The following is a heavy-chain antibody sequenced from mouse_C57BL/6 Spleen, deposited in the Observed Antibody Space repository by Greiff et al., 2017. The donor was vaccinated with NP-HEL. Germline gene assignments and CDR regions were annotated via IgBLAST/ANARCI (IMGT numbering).Heavy chain of an antibody. CDR1: GFTFTDYY. CDR3: ARARYDYLGNFDY. CDR2: IRNKANGYTT. J-gene: IGHJ2*01. V-gene: IGHV7-3*01. D-gene: IGHD2-4*01. Sequence: EVQVVESGGGLVQPGASLSLSCAASGFTFTDYYMSWVRQPPGKALEWLGFIRNKANGYTTEYSLSVKGRFTISRYTSPSILYLQINTLRAEDSAAYYCARARYDYLGNFDYWGQGTTLTVSS.